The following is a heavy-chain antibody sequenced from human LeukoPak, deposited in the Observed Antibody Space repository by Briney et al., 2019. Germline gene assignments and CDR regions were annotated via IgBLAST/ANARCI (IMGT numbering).Heavy chain of an antibody. CDR2: ISGGGGST. Sequence: GGSLRLSCAASGFTFSSYAMSWVRQAPGKGLEWVSAISGGGGSTYYADSVKGRFTISRDNSKNTLYLQMNSLRAEDTAVYYCAKVEASYGDYYFDYWGQGTLVTVSS. D-gene: IGHD4-17*01. CDR1: GFTFSSYA. V-gene: IGHV3-23*01. J-gene: IGHJ4*02. CDR3: AKVEASYGDYYFDY.